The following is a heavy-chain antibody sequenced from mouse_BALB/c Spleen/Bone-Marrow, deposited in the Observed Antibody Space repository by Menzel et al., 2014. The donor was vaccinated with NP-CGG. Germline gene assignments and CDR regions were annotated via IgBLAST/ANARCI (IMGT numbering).Heavy chain of an antibody. Sequence: VKLMESGPELVKPGASVRISRKASGYTFTSYYIHWVKQRPGQGLEWIGWIYPGNVNTKYNEKFKGKATLTADKSSSAAYMQLSSLTSEDSAVYFCARGGWLRDAMDYWGQGTSVTGSS. CDR2: IYPGNVNT. J-gene: IGHJ4*01. CDR1: GYTFTSYY. CDR3: ARGGWLRDAMDY. V-gene: IGHV1S56*01. D-gene: IGHD2-2*01.